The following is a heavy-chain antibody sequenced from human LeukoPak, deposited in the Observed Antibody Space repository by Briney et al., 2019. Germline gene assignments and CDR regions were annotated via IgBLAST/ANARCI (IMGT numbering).Heavy chain of an antibody. CDR3: ARFCSGGSCPPS. CDR1: GGYISSYY. J-gene: IGHJ4*02. V-gene: IGHV4-4*07. D-gene: IGHD2-15*01. Sequence: SETLSLTRTVSGGYISSYYWSWIRQPAGKGLEWIGRIYTSGSINYSPSLKSRVTISLDTSKNQFSLKVSSVTAADTAVYYCARFCSGGSCPPSWGQGTLVTVSS. CDR2: IYTSGSI.